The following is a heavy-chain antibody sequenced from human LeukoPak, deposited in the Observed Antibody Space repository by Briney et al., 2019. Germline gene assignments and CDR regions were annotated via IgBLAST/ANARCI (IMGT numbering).Heavy chain of an antibody. Sequence: GGSLRLSCAASGFTFSNAWMNWVRQAPGKGLEWVSVIYSGGSTYYADSVKGRFTISRDNSKNTLYLQMNSLRAEDTAVYYCAKIGHYFDYWGQGTLVTVSS. V-gene: IGHV3-53*01. CDR3: AKIGHYFDY. J-gene: IGHJ4*02. CDR1: GFTFSNAW. D-gene: IGHD3-10*01. CDR2: IYSGGST.